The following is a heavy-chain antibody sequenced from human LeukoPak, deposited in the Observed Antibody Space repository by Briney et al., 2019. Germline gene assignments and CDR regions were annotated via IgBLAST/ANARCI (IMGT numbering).Heavy chain of an antibody. CDR2: TSSSDAGT. CDR1: GFTFSSYG. V-gene: IGHV3-23*01. D-gene: IGHD2-21*01. Sequence: GGTLRLSCAASGFTFSSYGMSWVRQTPGKGLEWVAATSSSDAGTYHADSVRGRFTISRDNSKNTLYLQMNSLRAEDAAVYFCAKAPVTSCRGAYCYPFDSWGQGTLVTVSS. CDR3: AKAPVTSCRGAYCYPFDS. J-gene: IGHJ4*02.